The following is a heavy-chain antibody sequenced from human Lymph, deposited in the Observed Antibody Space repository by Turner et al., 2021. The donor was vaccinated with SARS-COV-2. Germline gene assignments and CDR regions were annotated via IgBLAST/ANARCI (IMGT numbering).Heavy chain of an antibody. CDR2: IYSGGST. CDR3: ARDLQLYGMDV. V-gene: IGHV3-53*02. CDR1: GFIVSSNY. D-gene: IGHD1-1*01. J-gene: IGHJ6*02. Sequence: EVQLVETGGGLIQPGGSLRLSCAASGFIVSSNYMNWVRQDPGKGLEWVSLIYSGGSTYYADSVKGRFTISRDNYKNTLYLQMNSLRAEDTDVYYCARDLQLYGMDVWGQGTTVTVSS.